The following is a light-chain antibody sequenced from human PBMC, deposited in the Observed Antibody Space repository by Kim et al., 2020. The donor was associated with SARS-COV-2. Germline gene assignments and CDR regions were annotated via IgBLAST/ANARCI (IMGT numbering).Light chain of an antibody. V-gene: IGLV2-23*02. CDR3: CSYAGGSTVI. J-gene: IGLJ2*01. CDR1: TDDVGSYNL. Sequence: QSALTQPASVSGSPGQSITISCTGTTDDVGSYNLVSWYQQYPGKAPKLIIFEVSKRPSGVSSRFSGSKSGNTASLTISGPQAEDEADYYCCSYAGGSTVIFGGGTKVTVL. CDR2: EVS.